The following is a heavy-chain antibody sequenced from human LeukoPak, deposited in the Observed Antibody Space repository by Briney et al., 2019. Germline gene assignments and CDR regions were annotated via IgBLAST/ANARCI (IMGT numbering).Heavy chain of an antibody. D-gene: IGHD2-15*01. J-gene: IGHJ6*04. CDR2: IYPGDSDT. CDR1: GYRFTTYW. Sequence: GESLKISFQGSGYRFTTYWIAWVRQMPGKGLGWMGIIYPGDSDTRYSPSFQGQVTISADKSISTAFLQWSSLKASDTAMYYCARQQVAYYYYYGMDVWGKGTTVTVSS. CDR3: ARQQVAYYYYYGMDV. V-gene: IGHV5-51*01.